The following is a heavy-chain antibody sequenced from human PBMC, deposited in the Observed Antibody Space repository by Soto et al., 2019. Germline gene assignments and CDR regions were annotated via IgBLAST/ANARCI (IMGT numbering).Heavy chain of an antibody. Sequence: ASVKVSCKASGYTFTSYGISWLRQSPGQGLEWMGWISAYNGNTNYAQKLQGRVTMTTDTSTSTAYMELRSLRSDDTAVYYCARAPRITMIVVGTSVWYFDLWGRGTLVTVSS. CDR1: GYTFTSYG. D-gene: IGHD3-22*01. J-gene: IGHJ2*01. CDR3: ARAPRITMIVVGTSVWYFDL. CDR2: ISAYNGNT. V-gene: IGHV1-18*01.